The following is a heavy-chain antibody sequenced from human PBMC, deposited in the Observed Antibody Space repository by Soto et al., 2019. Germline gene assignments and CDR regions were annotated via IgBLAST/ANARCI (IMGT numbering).Heavy chain of an antibody. D-gene: IGHD6-6*01. CDR2: IYYSGST. J-gene: IGHJ5*02. CDR1: GGSISSSSYY. CDR3: ARRSIAPNWFDP. Sequence: QLQDSGPGLVKPSETLSLTCTVSGGSISSSSYYWGWIRQPPGKGLEWIGSIYYSGSTYYNPSLKSRVTISVDTSKNQFSLKLSSVTAADTAVYYCARRSIAPNWFDPWGQGTLVTVSS. V-gene: IGHV4-39*01.